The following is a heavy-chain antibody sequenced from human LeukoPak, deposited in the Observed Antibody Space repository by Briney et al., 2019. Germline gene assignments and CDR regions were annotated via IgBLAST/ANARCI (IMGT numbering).Heavy chain of an antibody. D-gene: IGHD3-22*01. CDR3: ARDLLRILPFYYDSSDYSKFDS. CDR2: INPNSGGT. V-gene: IGHV1-2*02. J-gene: IGHJ4*02. Sequence: ASVKVSCKASGYTFTGYYMHWVRQAPGQGLEWMGWINPNSGGTNYAQKFQGRVTMTTDTSTSTAYMGLRSLRSDDTAVYFCARDLLRILPFYYDSSDYSKFDSWGQGTLVTVSS. CDR1: GYTFTGYY.